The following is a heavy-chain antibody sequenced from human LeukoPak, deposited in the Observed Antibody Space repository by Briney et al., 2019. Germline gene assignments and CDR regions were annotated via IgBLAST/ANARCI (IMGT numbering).Heavy chain of an antibody. D-gene: IGHD3-16*01. CDR2: INHSGST. V-gene: IGHV4-34*01. J-gene: IGHJ3*02. Sequence: PSETLPLTCAVYGGSFSGYYWSWIRQPPGKGLEWIGEINHSGSTNYNPSLKSRVTISVDTSKNQFSLKLSSVTAADTAVYYCARGLRVSWTGDAFDIWGQGTMVTVSS. CDR3: ARGLRVSWTGDAFDI. CDR1: GGSFSGYY.